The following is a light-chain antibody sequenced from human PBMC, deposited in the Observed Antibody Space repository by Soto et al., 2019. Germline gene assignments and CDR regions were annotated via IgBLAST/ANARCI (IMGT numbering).Light chain of an antibody. CDR2: AAS. CDR3: QQGYTSAIT. J-gene: IGKJ5*01. CDR1: QSISDF. V-gene: IGKV1-39*01. Sequence: DIQMTQSPYSLSASVGDRVTITCRASQSISDFLNWYQQKPGKAPKLLIYAASSLQSGVPSRFSGSGSGTDFTLTVNSLQPEDFATYYCQQGYTSAITFGQGTRLEI.